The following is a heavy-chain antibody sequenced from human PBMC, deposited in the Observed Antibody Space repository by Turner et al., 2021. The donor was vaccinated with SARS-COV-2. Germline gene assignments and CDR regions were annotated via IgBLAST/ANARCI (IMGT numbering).Heavy chain of an antibody. CDR2: IYHSGMT. Sequence: QVLLHESGPGLVKPSETLSLTCTFSGLSFTSYGFYWGWIRQPPGKGLEWMGSIYHSGMTYYNRSLTGRVAMSVDTSKSQFSLKLASATASDTAVYYCARHGFSGWDGGGMDVWGQGTTVTVSS. CDR1: GLSFTSYGFY. V-gene: IGHV4-39*01. CDR3: ARHGFSGWDGGGMDV. D-gene: IGHD6-19*01. J-gene: IGHJ6*02.